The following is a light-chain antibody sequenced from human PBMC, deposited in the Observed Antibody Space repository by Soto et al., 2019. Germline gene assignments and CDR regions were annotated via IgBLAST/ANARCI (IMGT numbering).Light chain of an antibody. CDR2: GAS. V-gene: IGKV1-9*01. CDR3: QQLNNFPICFT. CDR1: QGIRSY. Sequence: ARVTITCRACQGIRSYLAWYQQRPGKAPELLIYGASTLRPGGASRFSGSGSGTEFTLTISSLQPEDFATYFCQQLNNFPICFTFGPGTKVDIK. J-gene: IGKJ3*01.